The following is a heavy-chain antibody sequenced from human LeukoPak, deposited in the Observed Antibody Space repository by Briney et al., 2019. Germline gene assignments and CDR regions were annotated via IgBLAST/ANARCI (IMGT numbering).Heavy chain of an antibody. CDR1: GSTFSGFA. J-gene: IGHJ4*02. Sequence: PGGSLRLSCAASGSTFSGFAMSWVRQAPGKGLEWVAAISNNGAGTYYVDSVKGRFTVSRDNSKNTLFLQMNSLRAEDTAVYYCVKKGPAGDPPYFNYWGQGTLVTVSS. CDR3: VKKGPAGDPPYFNY. D-gene: IGHD3-10*01. V-gene: IGHV3-23*01. CDR2: ISNNGAGT.